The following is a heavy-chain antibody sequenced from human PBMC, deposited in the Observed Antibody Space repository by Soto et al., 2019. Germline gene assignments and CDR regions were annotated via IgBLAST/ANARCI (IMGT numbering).Heavy chain of an antibody. CDR3: ATDFGSGPGRDGMVV. D-gene: IGHD3-10*01. V-gene: IGHV1-24*01. J-gene: IGHJ6*02. Sequence: GASVKVSCKVSGYTLTELSMHWVRQAPGKGLEWMGGFDPEDGETIYAQKFQGRVTMTEDTSTDTAYMELSSLRSEDTAVYYCATDFGSGPGRDGMVVWGQGTTVTVSS. CDR1: GYTLTELS. CDR2: FDPEDGET.